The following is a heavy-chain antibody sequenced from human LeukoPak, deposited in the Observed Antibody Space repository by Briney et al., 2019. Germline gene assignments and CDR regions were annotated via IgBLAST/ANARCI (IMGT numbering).Heavy chain of an antibody. D-gene: IGHD3-10*01. V-gene: IGHV4-59*08. Sequence: SETLSLTWTVSGGSISSYYRSWIRQPPGKGLEWIGYIHYSGSTSYNPSLKSRVTISGDTSKSQFSLKLTSVTAADTAVYYCARHLWFGELFLDYWGQGTLVPVSS. CDR2: IHYSGST. CDR3: ARHLWFGELFLDY. CDR1: GGSISSYY. J-gene: IGHJ4*02.